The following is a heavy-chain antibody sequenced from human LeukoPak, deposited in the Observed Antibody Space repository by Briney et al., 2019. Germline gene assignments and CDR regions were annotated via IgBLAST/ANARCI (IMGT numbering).Heavy chain of an antibody. CDR1: GGSISSGGYY. D-gene: IGHD2-2*01. Sequence: SETLSLTCTVSGGSISSGGYYWSWIRQHPGKGLEWIGYIHYSGSTYYNPSLKSRVTISVDTSKNQFSLKLSSVTAADTAVYYCARARIGYCSSTSCYAGGLEYYFDYWGQGTLVTVSS. CDR2: IHYSGST. J-gene: IGHJ4*02. V-gene: IGHV4-31*03. CDR3: ARARIGYCSSTSCYAGGLEYYFDY.